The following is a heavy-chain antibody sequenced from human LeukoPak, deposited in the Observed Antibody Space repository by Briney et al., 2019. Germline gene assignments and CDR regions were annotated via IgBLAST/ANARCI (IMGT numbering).Heavy chain of an antibody. CDR1: GFALSTSGMC. Sequence: SGRALVKPTQTLTLPCAFSGFALSTSGMCVSWIREPPGKALEWLALIECADNKYYSTSLKTSLTISKDTTKNQEVLTMTNMDPDDTATYYCARYLYGDYASDFDYWGQGTLVTASS. V-gene: IGHV2-70*01. J-gene: IGHJ4*02. CDR3: ARYLYGDYASDFDY. CDR2: IECADNK. D-gene: IGHD4-17*01.